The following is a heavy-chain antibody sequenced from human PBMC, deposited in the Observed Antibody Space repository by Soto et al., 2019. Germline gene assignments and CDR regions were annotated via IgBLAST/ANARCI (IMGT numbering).Heavy chain of an antibody. CDR2: INPNSGGT. D-gene: IGHD6-6*01. J-gene: IGHJ3*02. CDR1: GYTFTGNY. V-gene: IGHV1-2*02. CDR3: ARDWDSSSPFEI. Sequence: QVQLVQSGAEVKKPGASVKVSCKASGYTFTGNYMHWVRQAPGQGLEWMGWINPNSGGTNYAQKFQGRVTVTRDTSISTADMELSSLRSDDTAVYYCARDWDSSSPFEIWGQGTMVTVSS.